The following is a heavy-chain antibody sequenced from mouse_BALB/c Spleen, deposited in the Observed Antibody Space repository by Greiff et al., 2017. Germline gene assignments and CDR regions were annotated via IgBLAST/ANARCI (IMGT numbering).Heavy chain of an antibody. CDR2: INSNGGST. CDR1: GFTFSSYG. J-gene: IGHJ2*01. Sequence: EVQLVESGGGLVQPGGSLKLSCAASGFTFSSYGMSWVRQTPDKRLELVATINSNGGSTYYPDSVKGRFTISRDNAKNTLYLQMSSLKSEDTAMYYCARGDYYGSRVYWGQGTTHTVSS. V-gene: IGHV5-6-3*01. CDR3: ARGDYYGSRVY. D-gene: IGHD1-1*01.